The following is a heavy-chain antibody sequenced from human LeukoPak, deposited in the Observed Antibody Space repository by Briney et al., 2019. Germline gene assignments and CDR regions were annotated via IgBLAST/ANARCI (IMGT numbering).Heavy chain of an antibody. CDR1: GFTFSSYA. Sequence: GGSLRLSCAASGFTFSSYAMSWVRQAPGKGLEWVSAISGSGGSTYYADSVKGRFTISRDNSKNTLYLQMNSLRAEDTAVYYCAKGLRSGWYPNACYFDYWGQGTLVTVSS. V-gene: IGHV3-23*01. J-gene: IGHJ4*02. CDR2: ISGSGGST. CDR3: AKGLRSGWYPNACYFDY. D-gene: IGHD6-19*01.